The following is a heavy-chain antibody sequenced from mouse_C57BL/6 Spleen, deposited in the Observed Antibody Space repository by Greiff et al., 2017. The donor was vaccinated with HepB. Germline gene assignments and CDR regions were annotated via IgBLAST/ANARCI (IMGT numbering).Heavy chain of an antibody. D-gene: IGHD2-3*01. CDR1: GYTFTSYW. CDR2: IDPSDSYT. J-gene: IGHJ3*01. CDR3: ARSGLLPWFAY. V-gene: IGHV1-59*01. Sequence: QVQLQQPGAELVRPGTSVKLSCKASGYTFTSYWMHWVKQRPAQGLEWIGVIDPSDSYTNYNQKFKGKATLTVDTSSSTAYMQLSSLTSEDSAVYYCARSGLLPWFAYWGQGTLVTVSA.